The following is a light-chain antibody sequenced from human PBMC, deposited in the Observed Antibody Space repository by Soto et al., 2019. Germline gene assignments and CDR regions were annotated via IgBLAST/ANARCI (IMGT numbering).Light chain of an antibody. J-gene: IGLJ1*01. CDR2: EVT. Sequence: QSVLTQPASVSGSPGQSVTISCSSSDIGNYNLVSWYQHLPGRAPKLLIFEVTMRPSGISDRFSGSKSASTASLTISGLQAEDEGDYYCASYAGSRTYVFGRGTKVTVL. V-gene: IGLV2-23*02. CDR3: ASYAGSRTYV. CDR1: SSDIGNYNL.